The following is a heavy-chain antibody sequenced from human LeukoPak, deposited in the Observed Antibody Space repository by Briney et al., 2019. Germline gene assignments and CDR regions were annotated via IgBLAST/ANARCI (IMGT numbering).Heavy chain of an antibody. J-gene: IGHJ4*02. D-gene: IGHD1-1*01. CDR3: TRDRGAYNLYDY. V-gene: IGHV3-15*07. CDR2: IKSKTDGGTT. CDR1: GFTFSNAW. Sequence: GGSLRLSCAASGFTFSNAWMNWVRQAPGKGLEWVGRIKSKTDGGTTDYAASVEGRFTISRDDSKAIAYLQMNSLKTEDTAVYHCTRDRGAYNLYDYWGQGTLVTVSS.